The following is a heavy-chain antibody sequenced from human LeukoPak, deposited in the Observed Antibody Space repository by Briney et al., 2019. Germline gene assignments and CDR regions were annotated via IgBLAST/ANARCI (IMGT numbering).Heavy chain of an antibody. J-gene: IGHJ5*02. CDR1: GGSISSGGYY. CDR3: ARVLDSSGYYYWPNWFDP. D-gene: IGHD3-22*01. Sequence: SETLSLTCTVSGGSISSGGYYWSWIHQHPGKGLEWIGYIYYSGSTYYNPSLKSRVTISVDTSKNQFSLKLSSVTAADTAVYYCARVLDSSGYYYWPNWFDPWGQGTLVTVSS. V-gene: IGHV4-31*03. CDR2: IYYSGST.